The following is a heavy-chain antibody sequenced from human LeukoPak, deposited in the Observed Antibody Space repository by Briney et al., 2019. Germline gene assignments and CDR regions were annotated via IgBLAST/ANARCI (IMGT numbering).Heavy chain of an antibody. V-gene: IGHV1-18*01. CDR3: ARNRTGTFDS. J-gene: IGHJ4*02. D-gene: IGHD3-10*01. CDR1: GYTFRDYG. CDR2: ISGDSYDT. Sequence: ASVKVSCKASGYTFRDYGINWVRQAPGQGLEWMGWISGDSYDTKYEQKLHDRVTMTTDTSTSTAYMELRSLRSDDTAVYYCARNRTGTFDSWGQGTLVTVSS.